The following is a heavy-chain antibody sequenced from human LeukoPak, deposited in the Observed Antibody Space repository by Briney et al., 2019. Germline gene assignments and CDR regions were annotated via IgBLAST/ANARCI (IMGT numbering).Heavy chain of an antibody. CDR3: ARWVRGGSVSLRQVDWFDP. V-gene: IGHV4-38-2*02. D-gene: IGHD3-10*01. CDR2: ISHSGRT. CDR1: GYFLSSGYY. Sequence: SETLSLTCIVSGYFLSSGYYWGWIRQPPGKGLEGIGGISHSGRTYYNPSLKSRATISVDTSKNQFSLKLSSVTAADTAVYYCARWVRGGSVSLRQVDWFDPWGQGTLVTVSS. J-gene: IGHJ5*02.